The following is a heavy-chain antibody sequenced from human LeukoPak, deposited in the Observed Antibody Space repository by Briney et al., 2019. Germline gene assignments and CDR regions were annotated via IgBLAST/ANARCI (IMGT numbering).Heavy chain of an antibody. J-gene: IGHJ6*02. CDR3: ARYPVTTVPFPYYYYYGMDV. D-gene: IGHD4-4*01. CDR2: IKQDGSEK. V-gene: IGHV3-7*03. Sequence: RPGGSLRLSCAASGFTFSSYWMSWVRQAPGKGLEWVANIKQDGSEKYYVGSVKGRFTISRDNAKNSLYLQMNSLRAEDTAVYYCARYPVTTVPFPYYYYYGMDVWGQGTTVTVSS. CDR1: GFTFSSYW.